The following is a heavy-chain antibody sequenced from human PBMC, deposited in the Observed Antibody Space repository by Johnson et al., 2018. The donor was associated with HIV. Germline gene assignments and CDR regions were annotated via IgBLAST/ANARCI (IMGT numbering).Heavy chain of an antibody. V-gene: IGHV3-20*04. CDR3: QGDSGSYHGNDALDI. CDR1: GFSFGDYA. CDR2: INWNGGST. J-gene: IGHJ3*02. Sequence: VQLVESGGSVVRPGGSLRISCAVSGFSFGDYAMNWVRQVPGKGLEWVSGINWNGGSTHYADSVRGRFTISRDNAKNSLYLQMNSLRAEDTALYYCQGDSGSYHGNDALDIWGQGTRVTVSS. D-gene: IGHD1-26*01.